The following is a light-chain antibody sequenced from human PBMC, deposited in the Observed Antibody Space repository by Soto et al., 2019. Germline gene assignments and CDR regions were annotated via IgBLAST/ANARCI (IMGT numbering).Light chain of an antibody. CDR1: QSVSSN. CDR3: QHYNNWPPWT. Sequence: EIVMTQSPVTLSVSPGERATLSCRASQSVSSNLAWYQQKPGQSPRLLIYGASTRATGIPARFSGSGSGTEFTHTISSLQSEDFAVYYCQHYNNWPPWTFGQGTKVEIK. J-gene: IGKJ1*01. CDR2: GAS. V-gene: IGKV3-15*01.